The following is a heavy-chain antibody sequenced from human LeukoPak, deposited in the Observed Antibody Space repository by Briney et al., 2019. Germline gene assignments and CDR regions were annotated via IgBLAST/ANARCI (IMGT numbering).Heavy chain of an antibody. D-gene: IGHD6-13*01. V-gene: IGHV4-59*12. CDR3: ARAPDNGIAAAGTYDY. Sequence: SETLSLTCTVSGDSISSYYWSWIRQPPGKGLEWIGYIYYSGSTNYNPSLESRVTISVDTSKNQFSLKLSSVTAADTAVYYCARAPDNGIAAAGTYDYWGQGTLVTVSS. CDR1: GDSISSYY. CDR2: IYYSGST. J-gene: IGHJ4*02.